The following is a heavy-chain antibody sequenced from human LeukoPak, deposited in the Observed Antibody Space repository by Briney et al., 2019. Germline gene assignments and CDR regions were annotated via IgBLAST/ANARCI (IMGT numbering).Heavy chain of an antibody. Sequence: SETLSLTCAVYGGSFSGYYWSWVRQPPGKGLEWIGEINHSGSTNYIPSLKSRVTISVDTSKNQFSLKLSSVTAADTAVYYCARTQIVGATTDLYYLDYWGQGTLVTVSS. CDR2: INHSGST. V-gene: IGHV4-34*01. CDR3: ARTQIVGATTDLYYLDY. CDR1: GGSFSGYY. D-gene: IGHD1-26*01. J-gene: IGHJ4*02.